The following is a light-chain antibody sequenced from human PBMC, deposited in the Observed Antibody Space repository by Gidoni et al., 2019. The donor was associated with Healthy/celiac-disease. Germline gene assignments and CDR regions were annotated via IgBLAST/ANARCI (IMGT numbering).Light chain of an antibody. CDR3: QQYDNLPLT. CDR2: AAS. J-gene: IGKJ4*01. V-gene: IGKV1-33*01. Sequence: DIKMTQSPSSLSASVGDRVTITCQASQDISNYLNWYQQKPGKAPKLLIYAASNLETGVPSRFSGSGSGTDFTFTISSLQPEDFATYYCQQYDNLPLTFGGGTKVEIK. CDR1: QDISNY.